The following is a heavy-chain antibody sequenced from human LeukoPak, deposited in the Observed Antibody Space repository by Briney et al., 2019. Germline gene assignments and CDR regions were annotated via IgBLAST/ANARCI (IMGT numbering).Heavy chain of an antibody. V-gene: IGHV4-39*07. CDR3: ARGLNY. J-gene: IGHJ4*02. Sequence: SETLSLTCTVSGGSISRSSYYWGWIRQPPGKGLEWIGEINHSGSTNYNPSLKSRVTISVDTSKNQFSLKLSSVTAADTAVYYCARGLNYWGQGTLVTVSS. CDR1: GGSISRSSYY. CDR2: INHSGST. D-gene: IGHD3-22*01.